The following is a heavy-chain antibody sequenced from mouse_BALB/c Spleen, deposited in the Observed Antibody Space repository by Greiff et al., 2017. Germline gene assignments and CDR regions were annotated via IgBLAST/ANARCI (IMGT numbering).Heavy chain of an antibody. CDR2: INPSTGYT. CDR3: AFIYYGNAWFAY. J-gene: IGHJ3*01. V-gene: IGHV1-7*01. Sequence: QVQLKESGAELAKPGASVKMSCKASGYTFTSYWMHWVKQRPGQGLEWIGYINPSTGYTEYNQKFKDKATLTADKSSSTAYMQLSSLTSEDSAVYYCAFIYYGNAWFAYWGQGTLVTVSA. D-gene: IGHD2-1*01. CDR1: GYTFTSYW.